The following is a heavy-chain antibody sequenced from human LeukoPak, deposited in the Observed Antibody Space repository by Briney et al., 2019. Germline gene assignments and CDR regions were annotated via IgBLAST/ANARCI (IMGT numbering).Heavy chain of an antibody. J-gene: IGHJ4*02. CDR2: ISYDGSNK. D-gene: IGHD1-1*01. CDR3: AREQNGAFDY. CDR1: GFTFSSYA. V-gene: IGHV3-30-3*01. Sequence: GGSLRLSCAASGFTFSSYAMHWVRQAPGKGLEWVAVISYDGSNKYYVDSVKGRFTISRDNSKNTLYLQMNSLRAEDTAVYYCAREQNGAFDYWGQGTLVTVSS.